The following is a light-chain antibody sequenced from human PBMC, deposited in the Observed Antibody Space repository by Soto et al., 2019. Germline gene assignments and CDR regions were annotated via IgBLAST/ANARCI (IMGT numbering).Light chain of an antibody. J-gene: IGKJ1*01. CDR3: QHYNSYSEA. CDR2: KAS. Sequence: DSQLTLSPSTLSAYLGHRXSISCRASQSISSWLAWYQQKPGKAPKLLIYKASTLKSGVPSRFSGSGSGTEFTLTISSLQPDDFATHYCQHYNSYSEAFGQGTKVDIK. V-gene: IGKV1-5*03. CDR1: QSISSW.